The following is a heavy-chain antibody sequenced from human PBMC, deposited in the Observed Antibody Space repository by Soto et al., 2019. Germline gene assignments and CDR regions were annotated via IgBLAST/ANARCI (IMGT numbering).Heavy chain of an antibody. D-gene: IGHD5-18*01. J-gene: IGHJ6*02. CDR3: ARGTAMVSYYYYGMDV. V-gene: IGHV6-1*01. CDR2: TYYRSKWYN. CDR1: GDSVSSNSAA. Sequence: SQTLSLTCAISGDSVSSNSAAWNWIRQSPSRGFEWLGRTYYRSKWYNDYAVSVKSRITINPDTSKNQFSLQLNSVTPEDTAVYYCARGTAMVSYYYYGMDVWGQGTTVTVSS.